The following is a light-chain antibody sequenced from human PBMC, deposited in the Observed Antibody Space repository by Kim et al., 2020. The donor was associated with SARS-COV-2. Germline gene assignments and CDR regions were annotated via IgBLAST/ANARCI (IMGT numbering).Light chain of an antibody. V-gene: IGKV1-27*01. CDR3: QKYDSAPWT. Sequence: GDRSPITCRASQVINNYLAVYQQKPGKAPTVLIYGASTLHSGVPSRFSGSGSGTDFTLTISSLQPEDVGTYYCQKYDSAPWTFGHGTKVDIK. CDR1: QVINNY. J-gene: IGKJ1*01. CDR2: GAS.